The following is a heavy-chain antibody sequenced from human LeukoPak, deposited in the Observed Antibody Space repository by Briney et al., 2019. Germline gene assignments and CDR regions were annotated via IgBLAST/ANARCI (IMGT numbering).Heavy chain of an antibody. D-gene: IGHD1-14*01. CDR2: IYTSGST. Sequence: SETLSLTCTVSGGSISSYYWSWIRQPAWKGLEWIGRIYTSGSTNYNPSLKSRVTMSVDTSKNQFSLKLSSVTAADTAVYYCARGDPRRSHYHYYYMDVWGKGTTVTVSS. CDR3: ARGDPRRSHYHYYYMDV. J-gene: IGHJ6*03. V-gene: IGHV4-4*07. CDR1: GGSISSYY.